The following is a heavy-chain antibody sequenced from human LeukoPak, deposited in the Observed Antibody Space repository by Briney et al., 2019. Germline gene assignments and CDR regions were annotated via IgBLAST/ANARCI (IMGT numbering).Heavy chain of an antibody. CDR2: ISSSSSYI. CDR3: ARDLSGSYYSTRHFDY. D-gene: IGHD1-26*01. J-gene: IGHJ4*02. V-gene: IGHV3-21*01. Sequence: PGGSLRLSCAASGFTFSSYSMNWVRQAPGKGLEWVSSISSSSSYIYYADSVKGRFTISRDNAKNSLYLQMNSLRAEDTAVYYCARDLSGSYYSTRHFDYWGQGTLVTVSS. CDR1: GFTFSSYS.